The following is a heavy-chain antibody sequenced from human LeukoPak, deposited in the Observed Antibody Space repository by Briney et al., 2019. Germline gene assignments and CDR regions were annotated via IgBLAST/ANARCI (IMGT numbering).Heavy chain of an antibody. Sequence: ASVKVSCKASGYTFTSYGISWVRQAPGQGLEWMGWISAYNGNTNYAQKLQGRVTMTTDTSTSTAYMDLRSLRSDDTAVYYCARGYDYSNCGGWDYWGQGTLVTVSS. V-gene: IGHV1-18*01. D-gene: IGHD4-11*01. J-gene: IGHJ4*02. CDR3: ARGYDYSNCGGWDY. CDR2: ISAYNGNT. CDR1: GYTFTSYG.